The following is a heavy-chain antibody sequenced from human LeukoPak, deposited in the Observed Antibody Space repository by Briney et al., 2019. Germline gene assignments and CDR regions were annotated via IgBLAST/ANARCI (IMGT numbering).Heavy chain of an antibody. CDR1: GFTFSSYA. J-gene: IGHJ4*02. CDR2: ISGSGGST. D-gene: IGHD2-8*02. Sequence: PGGSLRLSCAASGFTFSSYAMSWVRQAPGKGLEWVSAISGSGGSTYYADSVKGRFTISRDNSKNTLYLQMGSLRAEDTAVYYCAKSRSSTGIGTLDYWGQGTLVTVSS. CDR3: AKSRSSTGIGTLDY. V-gene: IGHV3-23*01.